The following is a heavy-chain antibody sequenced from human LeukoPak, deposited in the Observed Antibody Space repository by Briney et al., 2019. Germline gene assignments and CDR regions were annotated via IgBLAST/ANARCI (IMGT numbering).Heavy chain of an antibody. CDR2: IKQDGSEK. D-gene: IGHD6-13*01. J-gene: IGHJ5*02. V-gene: IGHV3-7*01. CDR1: GFTFSSYW. Sequence: PGGSLRLSCAASGFTFSSYWMSWVRQAPGKGLEWVANIKQDGSEKYYVDSVKGRFTISRDNSKNTLYLQMNSLRAEDTAVYYCANLDGSHYIAAPPGSFDPWGQGTLVTVSS. CDR3: ANLDGSHYIAAPPGSFDP.